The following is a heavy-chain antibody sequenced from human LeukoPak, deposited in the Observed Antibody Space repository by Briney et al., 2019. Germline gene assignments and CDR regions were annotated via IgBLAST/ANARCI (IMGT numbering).Heavy chain of an antibody. J-gene: IGHJ2*01. CDR3: AKDISSSSLGSWYFDL. CDR2: IRYDASNK. D-gene: IGHD6-13*01. V-gene: IGHV3-30*02. Sequence: GGSLRLSCAASGFTFSDYGMHWVRQAPGKGLEWVAFIRYDASNKYYGDSVKGRFTVSRDNVKNTLYLQMNSLRTEDTAVYYCAKDISSSSLGSWYFDLWGRGALVTVYS. CDR1: GFTFSDYG.